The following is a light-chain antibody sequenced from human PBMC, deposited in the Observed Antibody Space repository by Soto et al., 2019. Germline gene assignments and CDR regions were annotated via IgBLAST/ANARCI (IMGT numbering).Light chain of an antibody. CDR1: DVGGKS. CDR3: QVWDTTTDQYI. Sequence: SYELTQPPSVSVAPGQTATISCGGDDVGGKSVQWYQQKPGQAPVLVLYDARDRPSGIPERFSGSNSGNTATLTISWVEVGDEADFYCQVWDTTTDQYIFGSGTKVTVL. V-gene: IGLV3-21*02. CDR2: DAR. J-gene: IGLJ1*01.